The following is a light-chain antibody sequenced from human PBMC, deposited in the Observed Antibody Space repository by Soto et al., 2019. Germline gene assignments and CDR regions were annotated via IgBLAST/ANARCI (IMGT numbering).Light chain of an antibody. Sequence: DIQMTQSPSTLSASVGDRVTITCRASQSISSWLAWYQQKPGKAPKLLIYKASSLESGVPSRFSGSGSGKEFTLTISSLQPDDFATYYCQQYNSYWTFGQRTKVEIK. CDR3: QQYNSYWT. CDR2: KAS. J-gene: IGKJ1*01. V-gene: IGKV1-5*03. CDR1: QSISSW.